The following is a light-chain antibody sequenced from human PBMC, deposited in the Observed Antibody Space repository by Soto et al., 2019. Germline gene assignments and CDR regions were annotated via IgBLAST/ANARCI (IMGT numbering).Light chain of an antibody. CDR2: KSS. J-gene: IGKJ2*01. Sequence: DIQMTQSPSTLSASIGDRVTITRRASQNIFTWLAWYQKKPGKAPTLLIYKSSNLQSGVPSRFSGSGSGTEFTLTIPSLQPEDFATYYCQQYISYYTFGQGTKLQLK. CDR3: QQYISYYT. V-gene: IGKV1-5*03. CDR1: QNIFTW.